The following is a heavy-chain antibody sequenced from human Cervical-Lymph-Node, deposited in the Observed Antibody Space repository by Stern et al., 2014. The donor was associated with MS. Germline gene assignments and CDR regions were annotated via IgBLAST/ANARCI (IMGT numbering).Heavy chain of an antibody. CDR1: GYTFTGYY. D-gene: IGHD6-13*01. CDR2: INPNSGGT. V-gene: IGHV1-2*02. CDR3: AREVGSRKLAAAGHNWFDP. Sequence: VQLVESGAEVKKPGASVKVSCKASGYTFTGYYMHWVRQAPGQGLEWMGWINPNSGGTNYAQKFQGRVTMTRDTSISTAYMELSRLRSDDTAVYYCAREVGSRKLAAAGHNWFDPWGQGTLVTVSS. J-gene: IGHJ5*02.